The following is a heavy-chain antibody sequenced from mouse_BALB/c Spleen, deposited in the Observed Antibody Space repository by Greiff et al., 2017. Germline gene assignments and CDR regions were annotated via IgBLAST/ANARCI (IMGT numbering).Heavy chain of an antibody. J-gene: IGHJ3*01. CDR2: ISDGGSYT. CDR1: GFTFSDYY. Sequence: EVMLVESGGGLVKPGGSLKLSCAASGFTFSDYYMYWVRQTPEKRLEWVATISDGGSYTYYPDSVKGRFTISRDNAKNNLYLQMSSLKSEDTAMYYCARASYRYDASAWFAYWGQGTLVTVSA. D-gene: IGHD2-14*01. CDR3: ARASYRYDASAWFAY. V-gene: IGHV5-4*02.